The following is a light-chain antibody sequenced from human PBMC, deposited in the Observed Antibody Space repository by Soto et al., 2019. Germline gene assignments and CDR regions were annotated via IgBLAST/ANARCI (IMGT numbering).Light chain of an antibody. CDR2: EVS. CDR3: FSYTTSSTRI. CDR1: SSDVGTYDY. V-gene: IGLV2-14*01. J-gene: IGLJ1*01. Sequence: SALTQPASVSGSPGQSITISCTGTSSDVGTYDYVSWYQQHPGKAPKLMIYEVSNRPSGVSNRFSGSKSGNTASLTISGLQAEDEADYYCFSYTTSSTRIFGTGTKGTVL.